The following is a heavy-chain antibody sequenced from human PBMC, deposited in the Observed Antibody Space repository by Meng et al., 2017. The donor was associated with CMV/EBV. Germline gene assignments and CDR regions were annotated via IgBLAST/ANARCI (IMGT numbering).Heavy chain of an antibody. D-gene: IGHD5-18*01. J-gene: IGHJ3*02. Sequence: GSLRLSCTVSGYSISSGYYWGWIRQPPGKGLEWIGSIYHSGSTYYNPSLKSRVTISVDTSKNQFSLKLSSVTAADTAVYYCASYRGDSYGIHDAFDIWGQGTRVTVSS. CDR1: GYSISSGYY. CDR2: IYHSGST. CDR3: ASYRGDSYGIHDAFDI. V-gene: IGHV4-38-2*02.